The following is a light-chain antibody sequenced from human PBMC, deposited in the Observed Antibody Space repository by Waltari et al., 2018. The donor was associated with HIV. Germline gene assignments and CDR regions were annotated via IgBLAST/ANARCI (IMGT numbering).Light chain of an antibody. CDR2: RGN. J-gene: IGLJ3*02. V-gene: IGLV10-54*04. Sequence: QAGLTQPPSVSKALGQTARITCPGDKDNVGYQGAAWLKHHQGHPPKLLSYRGNTRPSGVPGRFSASTSGKTASLNITGLQADDEADYFCSSWDTRLNGWVFGGGTHLTVL. CDR3: SSWDTRLNGWV. CDR1: KDNVGYQG.